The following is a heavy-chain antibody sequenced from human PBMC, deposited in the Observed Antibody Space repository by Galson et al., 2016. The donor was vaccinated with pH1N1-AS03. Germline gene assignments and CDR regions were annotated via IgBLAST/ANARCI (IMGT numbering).Heavy chain of an antibody. CDR2: MSSEGQAR. Sequence: SLRLSCAASGSTFSDYVVHWVRQAPGKGLEWVAVMSSEGQARFYADSVAGRFFISRDNSRNTLFLQISSLRPEDTAIYYCARDPIPGRPDYFDHWGQGTLVTVSS. CDR1: GSTFSDYV. J-gene: IGHJ4*02. V-gene: IGHV3-30*04. D-gene: IGHD6-6*01. CDR3: ARDPIPGRPDYFDH.